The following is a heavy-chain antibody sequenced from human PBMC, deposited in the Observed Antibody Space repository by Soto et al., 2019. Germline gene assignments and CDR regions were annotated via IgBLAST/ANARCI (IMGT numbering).Heavy chain of an antibody. CDR1: GFTFSTYD. V-gene: IGHV3-74*01. D-gene: IGHD4-17*01. Sequence: PGGSLRLSCAASGFTFSTYDMHWVRQAPGKGLVWVSRINSDGSSTSYADSVKGRFTISRDNAKNTLYLQMNSLRAEDTAVYYCATLDYADYVDYYYGMDVWGQGTTVTVSS. CDR3: ATLDYADYVDYYYGMDV. CDR2: INSDGSST. J-gene: IGHJ6*02.